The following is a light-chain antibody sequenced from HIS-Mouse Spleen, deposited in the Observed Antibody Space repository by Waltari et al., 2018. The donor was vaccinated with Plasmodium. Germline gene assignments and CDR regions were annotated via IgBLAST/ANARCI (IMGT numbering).Light chain of an antibody. Sequence: EIVMTQSPATLSVSLGERATLSCRASQSVGTNLAWYQQKPGQAPMLLIYGASTRATGIPARFSGSGSGTEFTLTISSMQSEDFAVYYCQQYNNWPRGTFGQGTKVEIK. CDR2: GAS. CDR1: QSVGTN. J-gene: IGKJ1*01. CDR3: QQYNNWPRGT. V-gene: IGKV3-15*01.